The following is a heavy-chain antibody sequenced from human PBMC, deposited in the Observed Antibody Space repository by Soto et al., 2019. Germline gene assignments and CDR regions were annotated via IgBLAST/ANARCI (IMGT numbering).Heavy chain of an antibody. Sequence: RLSCAASGFTFSSYWIHWVRQAPGKGLEWVAVISYDGSNKYYADSVKGRFTISRDNSKNTLYLQMNSLRAEDTAVYYCAKAGISGWIDYWGQGTLVTVSS. J-gene: IGHJ4*02. V-gene: IGHV3-30*18. CDR2: ISYDGSNK. CDR3: AKAGISGWIDY. D-gene: IGHD6-19*01. CDR1: GFTFSSYW.